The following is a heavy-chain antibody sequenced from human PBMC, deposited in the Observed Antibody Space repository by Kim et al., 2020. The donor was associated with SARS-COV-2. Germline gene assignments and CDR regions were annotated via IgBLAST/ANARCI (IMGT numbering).Heavy chain of an antibody. V-gene: IGHV3-30*18. J-gene: IGHJ6*02. D-gene: IGHD3-22*01. CDR2: ISYDGSNK. CDR3: AKAFSSGYPHYGMDV. CDR1: GFTFSSYG. Sequence: GGSLRLSCAASGFTFSSYGMHWVRQAPGKGLEWVAVISYDGSNKYYADSVKGRFTISRDNSKNTLYLQMNSLRAEDTAVYYCAKAFSSGYPHYGMDVWGQGTTVTVSS.